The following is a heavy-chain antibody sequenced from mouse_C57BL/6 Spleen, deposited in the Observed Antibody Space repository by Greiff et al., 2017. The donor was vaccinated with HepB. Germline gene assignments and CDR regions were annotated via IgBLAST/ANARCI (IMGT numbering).Heavy chain of an antibody. CDR3: TKIHDDGSSYVDY. J-gene: IGHJ2*01. D-gene: IGHD1-1*01. CDR1: GFNIKDDY. V-gene: IGHV14-4*01. Sequence: EVQLQQSGAELVRPGASVKLSCTASGFNIKDDYMHWVKQRPEQGLEWIGWIDPENGDTEYASKFQGKATITADTSSNTAYLQLSSLTSEDTAVYYCTKIHDDGSSYVDYWGQGTTLTVSS. CDR2: IDPENGDT.